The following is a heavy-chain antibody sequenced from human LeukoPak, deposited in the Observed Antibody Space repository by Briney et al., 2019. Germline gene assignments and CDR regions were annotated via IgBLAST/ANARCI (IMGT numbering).Heavy chain of an antibody. CDR3: ARETYSSGLLFS. CDR2: IKQDGSEK. Sequence: PGGSLRLSCAASGFTFSSYGMSWVRQAPGKGLEWVANIKQDGSEKYYVDSVKGRFTISRDNAKNSLYLQMNSLRAEDTAVYYCARETYSSGLLFSWGQGTLVTVSS. D-gene: IGHD6-19*01. J-gene: IGHJ4*02. CDR1: GFTFSSYG. V-gene: IGHV3-7*01.